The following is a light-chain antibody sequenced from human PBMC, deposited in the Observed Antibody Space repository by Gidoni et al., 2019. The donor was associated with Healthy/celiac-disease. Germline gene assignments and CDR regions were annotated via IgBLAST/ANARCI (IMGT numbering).Light chain of an antibody. CDR1: QSVSSY. V-gene: IGKV3-11*01. CDR3: QQRSNWSLT. CDR2: DAS. Sequence: EIVFTQSPATLSLSPGEGATLSCRASQSVSSYLAWYQQKPGQAPRLLIYDASNRTTGIPARFSGSVSGTDFTLTISSLEPEDFAVCNCQQRSNWSLTFGGGTKVEIK. J-gene: IGKJ4*01.